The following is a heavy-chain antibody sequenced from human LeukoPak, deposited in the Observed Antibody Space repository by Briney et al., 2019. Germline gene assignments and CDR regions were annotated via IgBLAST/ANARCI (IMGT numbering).Heavy chain of an antibody. CDR1: GYTFTSYG. V-gene: IGHV1-18*01. CDR3: ARSQTYYGSVFFNY. J-gene: IGHJ4*02. CDR2: ISAYNGNT. Sequence: ASVKVSCKASGYTFTSYGISWVRQAPGQGLEWMGWISAYNGNTNYAQKLQGRVTMTTDTSTSTAYMELRSLRSDDTAVYYCARSQTYYGSVFFNYWGQGTPVSVSS. D-gene: IGHD3-10*01.